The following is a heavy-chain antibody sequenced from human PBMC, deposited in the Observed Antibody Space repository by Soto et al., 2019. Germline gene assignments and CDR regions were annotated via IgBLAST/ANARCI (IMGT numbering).Heavy chain of an antibody. J-gene: IGHJ4*02. CDR1: GFTFSSYA. CDR2: ISGSGGST. D-gene: IGHD3-16*02. CDR3: AKDYDYVWGSYRPRPQFDY. Sequence: EVQLLESGGGLVQPGGSLRLSCAASGFTFSSYAMSWFRQAPGKGLEWVSAISGSGGSTYYADSVKGRFTISRDNSKNTLYLQMNSLRAEDTAVYYCAKDYDYVWGSYRPRPQFDYWGQGTLVTVSS. V-gene: IGHV3-23*01.